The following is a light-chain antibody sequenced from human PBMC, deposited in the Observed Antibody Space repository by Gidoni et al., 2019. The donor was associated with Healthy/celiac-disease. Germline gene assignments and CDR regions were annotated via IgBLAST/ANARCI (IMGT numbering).Light chain of an antibody. CDR1: QSLLHSNGYNY. J-gene: IGKJ1*01. CDR3: MQALQTTWT. Sequence: DIVMTPSPLSLPVTPGEPASISCRSSQSLLHSNGYNYLDWYLQKPGQSPQLLIYLGSNRASGVPDRFSGSGSGTDFTLKISRVEAEDVGVYYCMQALQTTWTFXQXTKVEIK. V-gene: IGKV2-28*01. CDR2: LGS.